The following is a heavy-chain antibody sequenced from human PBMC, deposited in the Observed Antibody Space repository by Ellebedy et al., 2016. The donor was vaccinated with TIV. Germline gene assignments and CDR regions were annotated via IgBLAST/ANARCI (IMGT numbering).Heavy chain of an antibody. CDR3: ARDRAGIAALTY. D-gene: IGHD6-13*01. V-gene: IGHV1-3*01. CDR2: INAGNGNT. J-gene: IGHJ4*02. Sequence: AASVKVSCKASGYTFTSYFMHWVRQAPGQRLEWMGWINAGNGNTKYSQKFQGRVTITRDTSASTAYMELSSLRSEDTAVYYCARDRAGIAALTYWGQGTLVTVSS. CDR1: GYTFTSYF.